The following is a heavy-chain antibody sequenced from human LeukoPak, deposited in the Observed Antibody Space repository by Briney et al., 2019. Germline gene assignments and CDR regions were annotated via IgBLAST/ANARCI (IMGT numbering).Heavy chain of an antibody. J-gene: IGHJ4*02. CDR2: ISYDGSNK. V-gene: IGHV3-30*04. D-gene: IGHD5-18*01. CDR3: ARVPPGYSYGFDY. CDR1: GFTFSSYA. Sequence: GGSLRLSCAASGFTFSSYAMHWVRQAPGKGLEWVAVISYDGSNKYYADSVKGRFTISRDNSKNTLYLQMNSLRAEDTAVYYCARVPPGYSYGFDYWGQGTLVTVSS.